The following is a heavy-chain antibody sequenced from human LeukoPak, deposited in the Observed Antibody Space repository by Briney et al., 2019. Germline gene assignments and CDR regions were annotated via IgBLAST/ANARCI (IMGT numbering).Heavy chain of an antibody. V-gene: IGHV1-69*13. CDR2: IIPIFGTA. Sequence: VASVKVSCKASGGTFSSYAISWVRQAPGQGLEWMGGIIPIFGTANYAQKFQGRVTITADEPTSTAYMELSSLRSEDTAVYYCARDLVEWLQKNHDAFDIWGQGTMVTVSS. J-gene: IGHJ3*02. CDR1: GGTFSSYA. D-gene: IGHD5-24*01. CDR3: ARDLVEWLQKNHDAFDI.